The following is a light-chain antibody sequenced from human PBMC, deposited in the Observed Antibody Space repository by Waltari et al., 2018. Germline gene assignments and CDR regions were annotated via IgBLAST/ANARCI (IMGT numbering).Light chain of an antibody. J-gene: IGLJ2*01. CDR3: WLHYSGAVL. Sequence: QAVVTQEPSLTVSPGGTVTLTCGSSAGAVTGSHYPYWFQQKPGQAPRTLIYDKSNKLSSTPARFSGSLLGGKAALTLSGAQPEDEAEFYCWLHYSGAVLFGGGTRLTVL. CDR2: DKS. V-gene: IGLV7-46*01. CDR1: AGAVTGSHY.